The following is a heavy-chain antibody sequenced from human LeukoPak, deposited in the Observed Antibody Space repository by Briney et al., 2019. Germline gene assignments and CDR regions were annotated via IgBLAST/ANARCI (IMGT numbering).Heavy chain of an antibody. V-gene: IGHV3-48*01. CDR2: ISSSSSTT. Sequence: GGSLRLSCAASGFTFSSYSMNWVRQAPGKGLEWVSYISSSSSTTYYAESVKGRFTISRDNSKNTLYLQMNSLRAEDTAVYYCAKAEGSGNQPFDYWGQGDLVTVSS. D-gene: IGHD3-10*01. CDR3: AKAEGSGNQPFDY. CDR1: GFTFSSYS. J-gene: IGHJ4*02.